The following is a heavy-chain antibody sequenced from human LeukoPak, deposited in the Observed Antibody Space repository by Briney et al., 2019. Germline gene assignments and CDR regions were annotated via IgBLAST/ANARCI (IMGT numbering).Heavy chain of an antibody. D-gene: IGHD3-10*01. Sequence: SETLSLTCAVYGGSFSGYYWSWIRQPPGKGLEWIGEINHSGSTNYNPSLKSRVTISVDRSKNQFSLKLSSVTAADTAVYYCARGSGVSGYFDYWGQGTLVTVSS. V-gene: IGHV4-34*01. CDR2: INHSGST. J-gene: IGHJ4*02. CDR1: GGSFSGYY. CDR3: ARGSGVSGYFDY.